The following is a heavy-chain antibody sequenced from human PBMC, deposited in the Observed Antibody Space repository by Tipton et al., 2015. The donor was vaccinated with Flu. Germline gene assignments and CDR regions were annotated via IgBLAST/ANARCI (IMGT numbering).Heavy chain of an antibody. CDR1: GVTFSAYA. Sequence: SLRLSCAASGVTFSAYATSWVRQAPGKGLEWVAAISESGDGSFYADAVQGRFTISRDDSKKTLYLQMKSLRAGDSAIYYCARAPGGLWAQPYYDFTSGHYPFDSWDQGTLVTVSS. CDR2: ISESGDGS. V-gene: IGHV3-23*01. CDR3: ARAPGGLWAQPYYDFTSGHYPFDS. D-gene: IGHD3-3*01. J-gene: IGHJ4*02.